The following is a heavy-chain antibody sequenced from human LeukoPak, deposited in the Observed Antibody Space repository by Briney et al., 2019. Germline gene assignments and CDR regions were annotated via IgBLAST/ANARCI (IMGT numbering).Heavy chain of an antibody. Sequence: ASVKVSCKASGYTFTSYDINWVRQATGQGLEWMGWMNPNSGNTGYAQKFQGRVTMTRNTSISTAYMELSSLRSEDTAVYYCARGRSHAEREPDRSDEYFQHWGQGTLVTVSS. CDR3: ARGRSHAEREPDRSDEYFQH. J-gene: IGHJ1*01. CDR1: GYTFTSYD. D-gene: IGHD1-14*01. V-gene: IGHV1-8*01. CDR2: MNPNSGNT.